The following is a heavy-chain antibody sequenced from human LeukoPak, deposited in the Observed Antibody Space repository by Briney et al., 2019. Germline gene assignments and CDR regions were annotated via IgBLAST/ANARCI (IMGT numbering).Heavy chain of an antibody. Sequence: GGSLRLSCAASGFTFSSYSMNWVRQAPGKGLEWVSGINWNGGSTGCADSVKGRFTISRDNAKNSLYLQMNSLRAEDTALYYRARDVIAAAAFDYWGQGTLVTVSS. CDR1: GFTFSSYS. CDR2: INWNGGST. V-gene: IGHV3-20*04. J-gene: IGHJ4*02. D-gene: IGHD6-13*01. CDR3: ARDVIAAAAFDY.